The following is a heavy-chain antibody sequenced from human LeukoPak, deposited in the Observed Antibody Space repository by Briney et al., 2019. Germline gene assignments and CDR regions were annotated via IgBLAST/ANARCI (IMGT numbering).Heavy chain of an antibody. CDR1: GGSFSSGGYY. D-gene: IGHD4-17*01. CDR2: IYYSGRT. CDR3: ARVRDGDYGYIGFDP. Sequence: SQTLSLTCTVSGGSFSSGGYYWSWIRQHPGKGLEWIGYIYYSGRTYYNPSLMSRVTISVDTSKNQFSLKLSSVTAADTAVYHCARVRDGDYGYIGFDPWGQGTLVTVSS. J-gene: IGHJ5*02. V-gene: IGHV4-31*03.